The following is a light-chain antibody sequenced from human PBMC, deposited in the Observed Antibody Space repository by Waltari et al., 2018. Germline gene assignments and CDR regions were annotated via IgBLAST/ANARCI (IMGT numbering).Light chain of an antibody. CDR1: QGVLYSSNNKNY. V-gene: IGKV4-1*01. CDR2: WAS. J-gene: IGKJ5*01. CDR3: QQYYSTPLT. Sequence: DIVMTQSPDSLAVSLGERVTSNLNSSQGVLYSSNNKNYLAWYQQKPGQPPKLLIYWASTRESGVPDRFSGSGSGTDFTLTISSLQAEDVAVYYCQQYYSTPLTFGQGTRLEIK.